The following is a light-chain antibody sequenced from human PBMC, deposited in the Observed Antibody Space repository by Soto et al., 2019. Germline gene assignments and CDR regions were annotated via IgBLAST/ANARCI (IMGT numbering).Light chain of an antibody. Sequence: QSALTQPPSASGPPGQSVTISCTGTSSDVGTHGYVSWYQQHAGKAPKLMIYDVTKRPSGVPDRFSGSKSANTASLTVSGLQAEDEADYYCMCYAGGNNWVFGGGTKVTVL. CDR3: MCYAGGNNWV. J-gene: IGLJ3*02. V-gene: IGLV2-8*01. CDR1: SSDVGTHGY. CDR2: DVT.